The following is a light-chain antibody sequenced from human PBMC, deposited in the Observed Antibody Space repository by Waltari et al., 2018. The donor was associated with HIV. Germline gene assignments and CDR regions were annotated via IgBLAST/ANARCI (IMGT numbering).Light chain of an antibody. CDR1: SSDVGGYNY. Sequence: QSALTQPRSVSGSPGQSVTISCTGTSSDVGGYNYVSWYQQHPGKAPKLMIYDVSKRPSGVPDRFSGSKSGNTASLTVSGLQAEDEADYYCSSFAGTNSHVVFGGGTKLTVL. J-gene: IGLJ2*01. CDR2: DVS. CDR3: SSFAGTNSHVV. V-gene: IGLV2-11*01.